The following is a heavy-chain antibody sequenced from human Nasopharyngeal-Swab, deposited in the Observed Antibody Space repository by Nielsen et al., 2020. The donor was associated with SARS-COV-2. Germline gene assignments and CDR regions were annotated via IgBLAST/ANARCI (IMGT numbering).Heavy chain of an antibody. CDR3: ARRDHYDFWSGDGFDP. CDR1: GFTFSSYG. CDR2: IWYDGSNK. V-gene: IGHV3-33*01. J-gene: IGHJ5*02. D-gene: IGHD3-3*01. Sequence: GESLKISCAASGFTFSSYGMHWVRQAPGKGLEWVAVIWYDGSNKYYADSVKGRFTISRDNSKNTLYLQMNSLRAEDTAVYYCARRDHYDFWSGDGFDPWGQGTLVTVPS.